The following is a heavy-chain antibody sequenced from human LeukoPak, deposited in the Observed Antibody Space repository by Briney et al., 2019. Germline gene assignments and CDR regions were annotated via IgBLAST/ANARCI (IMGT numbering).Heavy chain of an antibody. Sequence: SETLSLTCTVSGGSISNNYWSWIRQPPGKGLEWIGYIYYSGSTHYNPSLKSRLIMSVDTSNNQFSLKLSSVTAADTAVYYCARGSLAYGMDVWGQGTTVTVSS. V-gene: IGHV4-59*01. D-gene: IGHD3-3*01. J-gene: IGHJ6*02. CDR1: GGSISNNY. CDR2: IYYSGST. CDR3: ARGSLAYGMDV.